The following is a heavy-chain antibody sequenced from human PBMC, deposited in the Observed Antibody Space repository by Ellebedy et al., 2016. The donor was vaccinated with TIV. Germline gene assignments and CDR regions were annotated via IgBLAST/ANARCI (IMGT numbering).Heavy chain of an antibody. D-gene: IGHD4-17*01. V-gene: IGHV3-9*01. CDR3: AWQTVATSVNDAFDI. CDR2: ISWNSGTI. Sequence: PGGSLRLSCAASGFAFDDYGMHWVRQAPGKGLEWVSAISWNSGTIGYAYSVKGRFTISRANAKNSLYLQMNSLRAEDTAVYYCAWQTVATSVNDAFDIWGLGTVVTVSS. J-gene: IGHJ3*02. CDR1: GFAFDDYG.